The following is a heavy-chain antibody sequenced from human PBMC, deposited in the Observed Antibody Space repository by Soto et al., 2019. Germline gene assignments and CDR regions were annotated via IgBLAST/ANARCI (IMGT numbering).Heavy chain of an antibody. CDR3: ARDRLVRVFWSGYIDAFDI. CDR2: ISAYNGNT. J-gene: IGHJ3*02. CDR1: GYTFTSYG. V-gene: IGHV1-18*01. D-gene: IGHD3-3*01. Sequence: ASVKVSCKASGYTFTSYGISWVRQAPGQGLEWMGWISAYNGNTNYAQKLQGRVTMTTDTSTSTAYMELRSLRSDDTAVYYCARDRLVRVFWSGYIDAFDIWGQGTMVTVSS.